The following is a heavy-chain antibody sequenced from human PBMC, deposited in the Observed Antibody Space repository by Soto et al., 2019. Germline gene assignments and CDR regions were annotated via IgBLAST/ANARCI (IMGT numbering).Heavy chain of an antibody. CDR3: AKDLNWVTRMLSTAVFDY. CDR1: GFTFDDYA. D-gene: IGHD7-27*01. V-gene: IGHV3-9*01. CDR2: ISWNSGSI. J-gene: IGHJ4*02. Sequence: GGSLRLSCVASGFTFDDYAMHWVRQAPGKGLEWVSGISWNSGSIGYADSVKGRFTISRDNAKNSLYLQMNSLRAEDTALYYCAKDLNWVTRMLSTAVFDYWGQGTLVTVSS.